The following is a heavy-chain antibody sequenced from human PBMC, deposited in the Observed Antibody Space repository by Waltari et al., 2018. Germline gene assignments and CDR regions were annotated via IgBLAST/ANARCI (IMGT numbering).Heavy chain of an antibody. V-gene: IGHV3-21*01. D-gene: IGHD6-6*01. CDR2: ISSSSSYI. Sequence: EVQLVESGGGLVKPGGSLRLSCAASGFTFSSYSMNWVRQAPGKGLEWVSSISSSSSYIYYADSVKGRFNISRDNAKNSLYLQMNSLRAEDTAVYYCARDPPLGQLVVGGDYWGQGTLVTVSS. CDR1: GFTFSSYS. CDR3: ARDPPLGQLVVGGDY. J-gene: IGHJ4*02.